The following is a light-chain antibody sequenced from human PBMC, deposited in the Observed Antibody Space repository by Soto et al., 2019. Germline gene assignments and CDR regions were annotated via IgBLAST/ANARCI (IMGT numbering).Light chain of an antibody. Sequence: AIQMTQSPSSLSSSLGDRVTITSRAGQVIRNDLCGYQQKPGKAPKLLIYAASSLQSGVPSRFSGSGSGTDFTLTISSLQPEDFATYYCLQDYNYPRTFGGGTKVDI. CDR2: AAS. V-gene: IGKV1-6*01. CDR1: QVIRND. CDR3: LQDYNYPRT. J-gene: IGKJ4*01.